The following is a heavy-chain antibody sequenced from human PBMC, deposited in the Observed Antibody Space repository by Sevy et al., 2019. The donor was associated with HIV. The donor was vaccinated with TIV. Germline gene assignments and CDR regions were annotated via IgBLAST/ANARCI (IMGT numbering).Heavy chain of an antibody. CDR1: GGSISSSNYY. J-gene: IGHJ4*02. Sequence: SETLSLTCTVSGGSISSSNYYWGWIRQPPGKGLEWIGTIYYSGSAYYNSSLKSGVTIFIDTSNNQFSLRLSSVTAADTAVYYCARRDYYGYSDSWGQGTLVTVSS. CDR2: IYYSGSA. D-gene: IGHD3-3*01. CDR3: ARRDYYGYSDS. V-gene: IGHV4-39*01.